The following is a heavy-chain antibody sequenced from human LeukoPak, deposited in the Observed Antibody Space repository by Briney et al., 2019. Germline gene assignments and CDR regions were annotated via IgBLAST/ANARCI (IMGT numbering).Heavy chain of an antibody. CDR2: IYYSGGI. V-gene: IGHV4-28*05. CDR1: GYSISTSNY. Sequence: SDTLSLTCAVSGYSISTSNYWAWIRQPPGKGLEWIGHIYYSGGIYYNPSLKSRVTMSVDTSKSQFSLKLSSVTAVDTAVYYCARKTTTGPTKAAFDIWGQGTMLTVSS. J-gene: IGHJ3*02. CDR3: ARKTTTGPTKAAFDI. D-gene: IGHD4-17*01.